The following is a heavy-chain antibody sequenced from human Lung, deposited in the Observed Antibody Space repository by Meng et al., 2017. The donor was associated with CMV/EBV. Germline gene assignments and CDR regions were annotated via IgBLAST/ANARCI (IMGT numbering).Heavy chain of an antibody. J-gene: IGHJ4*02. CDR2: IYHSGST. D-gene: IGHD6-19*01. V-gene: IGHV4-4*02. Sequence: QLQWQEPGPGLVNPSGTLSLTYAVSGGSISSSNWWSWVRQPPGKGLEWIGEIYHSGSTNYNPSLKSRVTISVDKSKNQFSLKLSSVTAADTAVYYCASFPPPGKQWLVADYWGQGTLVTVSS. CDR3: ASFPPPGKQWLVADY. CDR1: GGSISSSNW.